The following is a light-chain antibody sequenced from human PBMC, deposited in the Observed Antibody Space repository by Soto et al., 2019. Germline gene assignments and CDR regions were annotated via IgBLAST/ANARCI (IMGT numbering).Light chain of an antibody. CDR1: QDVSQW. Sequence: DIHMTQSPSTLSASVGDRITITCRASQDVSQWLAWYQHKPGKAPKLLIYKASTLESGVSSRFSGRGSGTEFTLTIRDLLTDDFATYSCQQYSSDLNTFGQGTKLEIK. CDR2: KAS. CDR3: QQYSSDLNT. J-gene: IGKJ2*01. V-gene: IGKV1-5*03.